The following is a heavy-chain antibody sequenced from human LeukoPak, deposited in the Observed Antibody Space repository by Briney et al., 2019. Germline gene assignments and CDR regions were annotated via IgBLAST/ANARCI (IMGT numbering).Heavy chain of an antibody. V-gene: IGHV3-30*18. J-gene: IGHJ5*02. CDR3: AKSRGVRGPNWFDP. CDR1: GFTFSSYG. Sequence: GGSLRLSCAASGFTFSSYGMHWVRQAPGKGLEWVAVISYDGSNKYYADSVKGRFTISRDNSKNTLYLQMNSLRAEDTAVYYCAKSRGVRGPNWFDPWGQGTLVTVSS. D-gene: IGHD3-10*01. CDR2: ISYDGSNK.